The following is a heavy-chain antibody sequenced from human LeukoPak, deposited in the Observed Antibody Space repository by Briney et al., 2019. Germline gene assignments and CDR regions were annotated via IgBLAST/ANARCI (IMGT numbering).Heavy chain of an antibody. CDR1: GFTFSDHY. CDR2: SRNRAKSYTT. J-gene: IGHJ4*02. Sequence: GGSLRLSCAVSGFTFSDHYKDWVRQAPGKGLEWVGRSRNRAKSYTTDYAASVKGRFTISRDDSKSTLYLQMNSLETEDTAVYYCSRGATGDHWGQGTLVSVSS. V-gene: IGHV3-72*01. CDR3: SRGATGDH.